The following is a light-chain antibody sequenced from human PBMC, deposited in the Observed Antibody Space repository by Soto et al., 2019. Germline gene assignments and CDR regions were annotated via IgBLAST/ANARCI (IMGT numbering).Light chain of an antibody. CDR3: QQYGSSPWT. J-gene: IGKJ1*01. CDR2: GAS. CDR1: QSVSSSY. Sequence: EIVFTQSPGTLSLSPGQRATLSCRASQSVSSSYLAWYQQKPGQAPRLLIYGASSRATGIPDRFSGSGSGTDFTLTISRLEPEDFAVYYCQQYGSSPWTFGQGTKVDIK. V-gene: IGKV3-20*01.